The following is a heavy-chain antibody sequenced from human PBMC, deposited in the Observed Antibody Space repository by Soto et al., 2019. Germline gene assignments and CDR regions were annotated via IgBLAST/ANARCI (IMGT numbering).Heavy chain of an antibody. CDR2: IIPIFGTA. Sequence: GASVKVSCKASGGTFSSYAISWVRQAAGQGLEWMGGIIPIFGTANYAQKFQVRVTNTADESTSTGYMELGSLRSEDTAVYYCAGTSYYYALPPGPVYYYSSMDVWGQGTTVTVSS. J-gene: IGHJ6*02. CDR1: GGTFSSYA. V-gene: IGHV1-69*13. CDR3: AGTSYYYALPPGPVYYYSSMDV. D-gene: IGHD3-10*01.